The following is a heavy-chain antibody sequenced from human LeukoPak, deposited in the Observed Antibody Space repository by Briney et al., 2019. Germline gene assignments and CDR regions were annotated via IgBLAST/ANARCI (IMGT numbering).Heavy chain of an antibody. D-gene: IGHD2-2*01. Sequence: GESLKISCKGSGYSFTSYWISWVRPMPGKGVEWMGRIDPSDSYNNYSPSFQGHVTISADKSLSTAYLQWSSLNASDTAMYYCARHLVYCSSSSCYEGGYDYWGQGSLVTVSS. J-gene: IGHJ4*02. CDR2: IDPSDSYN. CDR3: ARHLVYCSSSSCYEGGYDY. V-gene: IGHV5-10-1*01. CDR1: GYSFTSYW.